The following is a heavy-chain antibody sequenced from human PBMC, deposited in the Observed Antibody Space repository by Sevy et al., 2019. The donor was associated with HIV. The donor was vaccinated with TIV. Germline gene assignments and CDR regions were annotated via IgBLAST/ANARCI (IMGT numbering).Heavy chain of an antibody. D-gene: IGHD4-17*01. Sequence: GGSLRLSCAASGFTFSSYSMNWVRQAPGKGLEWVSYISSSSSTIYYADSVKGRFTISRDNAKNSLYLLMNSLRDEETAVYYCAAPPDYGGNDDAFDIWGQGTMVTVSS. J-gene: IGHJ3*02. V-gene: IGHV3-48*02. CDR3: AAPPDYGGNDDAFDI. CDR2: ISSSSSTI. CDR1: GFTFSSYS.